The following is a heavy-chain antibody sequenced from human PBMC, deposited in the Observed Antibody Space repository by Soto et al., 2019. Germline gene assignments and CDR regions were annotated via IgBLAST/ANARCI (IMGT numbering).Heavy chain of an antibody. D-gene: IGHD3-10*01. V-gene: IGHV4-59*01. Sequence: SETLSLTCTVSGGSIRSYYWSWIRQPPGKGLGGIGYIYYSGSTNYNPSLKSRVTISVDTSKNQFSLKLSSVTAAVTAVYYCARSRDYYGSGTYDYYYYYGMDVWGQGTTVT. J-gene: IGHJ6*02. CDR1: GGSIRSYY. CDR3: ARSRDYYGSGTYDYYYYYGMDV. CDR2: IYYSGST.